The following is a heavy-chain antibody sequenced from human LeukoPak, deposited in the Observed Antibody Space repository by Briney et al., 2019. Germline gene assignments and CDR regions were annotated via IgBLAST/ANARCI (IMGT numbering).Heavy chain of an antibody. Sequence: PGGSLRLSCAASGFTFSSYAMSWVRQAPGKGLEWVSAISGSVGSTYYADSVKGRFTISRDNSKNTLYLQMNSLRAEDTAVYYCAKDRSVVAAVYYYYGTDVWGQGTTVTVSS. CDR3: AKDRSVVAAVYYYYGTDV. J-gene: IGHJ6*02. CDR1: GFTFSSYA. D-gene: IGHD2-15*01. CDR2: ISGSVGST. V-gene: IGHV3-23*01.